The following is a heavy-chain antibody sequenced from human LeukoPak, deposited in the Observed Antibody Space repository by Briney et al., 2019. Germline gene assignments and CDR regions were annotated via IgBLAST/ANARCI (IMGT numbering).Heavy chain of an antibody. CDR3: ARATGTFSEWSLDY. V-gene: IGHV3-30*02. Sequence: GGSLRLSCAASGFALRSYGMHWVRQAPGKGLEWVAFIRYDGSDRYYGDSVKGRFTISRDISSSTLYLQMNNLRGGDTAVYYCARATGTFSEWSLDYWGQGTLVTVSS. CDR2: IRYDGSDR. D-gene: IGHD3-3*01. J-gene: IGHJ4*02. CDR1: GFALRSYG.